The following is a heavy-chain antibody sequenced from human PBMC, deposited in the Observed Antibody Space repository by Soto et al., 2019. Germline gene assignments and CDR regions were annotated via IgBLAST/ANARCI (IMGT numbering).Heavy chain of an antibody. CDR2: ISAYNGNT. J-gene: IGHJ4*02. CDR1: GYTFTNFG. CDR3: ARGATPIDY. D-gene: IGHD2-15*01. Sequence: QVQLVQSGAEVKKPGASVKVSCKASGYTFTNFGISWVRQAPGQGLEWMGWISAYNGNTNYAQNFQGRVTMTTDTSTSTPYMELRSLRSDDTALYYCARGATPIDYWGQGTLFTVSS. V-gene: IGHV1-18*01.